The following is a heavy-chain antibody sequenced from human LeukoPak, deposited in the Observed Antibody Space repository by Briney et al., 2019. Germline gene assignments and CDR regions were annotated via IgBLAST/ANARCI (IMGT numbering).Heavy chain of an antibody. CDR1: GFTFRSHC. Sequence: WGSLRLSCEVSGFTFRSHCRHWVRQAPGKGLEWAALIWYDGSKEYYADSVKGRCTISRDNSKNTLYLQMNSLRVEVTAVYYCARYSSGYGFDYWGQGNLVTVSS. J-gene: IGHJ4*02. V-gene: IGHV3-33*01. D-gene: IGHD3-22*01. CDR3: ARYSSGYGFDY. CDR2: IWYDGSKE.